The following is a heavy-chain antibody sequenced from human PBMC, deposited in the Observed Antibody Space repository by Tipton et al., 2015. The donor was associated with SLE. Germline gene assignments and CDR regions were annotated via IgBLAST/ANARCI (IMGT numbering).Heavy chain of an antibody. Sequence: TLSLTCTVSGGSISSSSYYWGWIRQPPGKGLGWIGGIYYSGSTYYNPSLKSRVTISVDTSKKQFSLKLSSVTAADTAVYYCARLYSNTYYYDSSYYFDYWGQGTPVTVSS. V-gene: IGHV4-39*01. CDR1: GGSISSSSYY. CDR2: IYYSGST. D-gene: IGHD3-22*01. CDR3: ARLYSNTYYYDSSYYFDY. J-gene: IGHJ4*02.